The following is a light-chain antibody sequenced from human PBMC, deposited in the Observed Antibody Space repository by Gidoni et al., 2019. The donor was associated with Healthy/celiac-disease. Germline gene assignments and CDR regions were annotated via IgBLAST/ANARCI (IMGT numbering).Light chain of an antibody. Sequence: IVMTQSPATLSVSPGERATLSCRASQSVSSNLACYQQKPSQAPRLLIYGASTRPTGITATFSGSGSATEFTPPISSLQSEDFAVYYCQQYNNWPPGTFGQGTKVEIK. CDR1: QSVSSN. CDR3: QQYNNWPPGT. V-gene: IGKV3-15*01. CDR2: GAS. J-gene: IGKJ1*01.